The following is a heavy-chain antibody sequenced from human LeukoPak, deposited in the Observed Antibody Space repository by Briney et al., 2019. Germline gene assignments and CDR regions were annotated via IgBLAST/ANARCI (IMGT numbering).Heavy chain of an antibody. J-gene: IGHJ6*04. Sequence: GGSLRLSCAASGFTFSSYEMNWVRQAPGKGLEWVSYISSSGSTIYYADSVKGRFTISRDNAKNSLYLQMNSLRAEDTAVYYCARHGYSYGYGVVDVWGKGTTVTVSS. CDR1: GFTFSSYE. D-gene: IGHD5-18*01. CDR3: ARHGYSYGYGVVDV. V-gene: IGHV3-48*03. CDR2: ISSSGSTI.